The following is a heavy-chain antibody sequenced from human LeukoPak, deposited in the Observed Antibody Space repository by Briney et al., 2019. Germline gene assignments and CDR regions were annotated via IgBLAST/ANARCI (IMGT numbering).Heavy chain of an antibody. D-gene: IGHD3-22*01. J-gene: IGHJ6*02. V-gene: IGHV4-39*07. CDR1: GGSISSSSYY. Sequence: SETLSLTCTVSGGSISSSSYYWGWIRQPPGKGLEWIGSIYYSGSTYYNPSLKSRVTISVDTSKNQFSLKLSSVTAADTTVYYCASWGWLSFYYGMDVWGQGTTVTVSS. CDR2: IYYSGST. CDR3: ASWGWLSFYYGMDV.